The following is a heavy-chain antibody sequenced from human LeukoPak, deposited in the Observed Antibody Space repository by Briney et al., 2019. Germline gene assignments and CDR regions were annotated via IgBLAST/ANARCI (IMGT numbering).Heavy chain of an antibody. J-gene: IGHJ3*02. V-gene: IGHV3-23*01. CDR3: AKGFSRAFDI. CDR1: GFIFSSNG. D-gene: IGHD3-3*01. CDR2: INGGGGST. Sequence: PAGSLSLSCTASGFIFSSNGMAWVRQAPGKGPKWVSFINGGGGSTLYADAVKGRFTISRDNSNNTLFLQMNSLRAEDTAVYYCAKGFSRAFDIWGQGIMVTVSS.